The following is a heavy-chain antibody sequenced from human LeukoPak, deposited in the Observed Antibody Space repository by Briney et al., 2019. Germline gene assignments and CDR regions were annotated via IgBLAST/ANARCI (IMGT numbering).Heavy chain of an antibody. CDR1: GFTFDDYA. V-gene: IGHV3-9*01. J-gene: IGHJ4*02. D-gene: IGHD1-26*01. CDR3: VGATSGYLDY. CDR2: ISWNSGSI. Sequence: GGSLRLSCAASGFTFDDYAMHWVRQAPGKGLEWVSGISWNSGSIGYADSVKGRFTISRDNAKNSLYLQMNSLRAEDTALYYCVGATSGYLDYWGQGTLVTVSS.